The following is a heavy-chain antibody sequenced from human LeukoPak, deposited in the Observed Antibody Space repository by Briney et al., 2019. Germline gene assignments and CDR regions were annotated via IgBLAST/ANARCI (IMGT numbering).Heavy chain of an antibody. CDR1: GFTFSDYY. CDR3: ARESYYDSRDSFSDAFHI. D-gene: IGHD3-22*01. Sequence: GGSLRLSCAASGFTFSDYYMSWIRQAPGKGLEWISYISSSGSTIYYADSVKGRFTISRDNAKNSLYLQMNSLRAEDTAVYYCARESYYDSRDSFSDAFHIWGQGTMVTVSS. CDR2: ISSSGSTI. J-gene: IGHJ3*02. V-gene: IGHV3-11*01.